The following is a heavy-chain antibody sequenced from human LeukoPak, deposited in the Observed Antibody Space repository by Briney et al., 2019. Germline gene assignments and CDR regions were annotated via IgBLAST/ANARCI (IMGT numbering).Heavy chain of an antibody. Sequence: SETLSLTCTVSGGSISSSTYFWGWIRQPPGKGLEWIGNFNYGGITYYNPSLKSRVTISADTSKNQFSLKMSSVTAADTAFYYCARDRGDGYDYDAFDMWGQGTMVTVSS. CDR1: GGSISSSTYF. D-gene: IGHD5-24*01. V-gene: IGHV4-39*07. CDR2: FNYGGIT. J-gene: IGHJ3*02. CDR3: ARDRGDGYDYDAFDM.